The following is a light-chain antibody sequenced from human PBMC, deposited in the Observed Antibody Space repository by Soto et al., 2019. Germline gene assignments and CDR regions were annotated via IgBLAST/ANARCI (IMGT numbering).Light chain of an antibody. J-gene: IGKJ1*01. V-gene: IGKV2-28*01. CDR1: QSLLYSNGYNY. CDR3: MQGLQSAWT. Sequence: DIVMTQSPLSLPVTPGEPASISCRSSQSLLYSNGYNYLDWYLQKPGQSPQLLIYLGSNRASGVPDRFSGSGSGTDFTLKISRVEAEDVGVYYCMQGLQSAWTFGQGTKVDIK. CDR2: LGS.